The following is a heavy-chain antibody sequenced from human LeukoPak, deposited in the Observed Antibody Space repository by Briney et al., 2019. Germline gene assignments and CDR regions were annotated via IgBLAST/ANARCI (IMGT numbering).Heavy chain of an antibody. Sequence: KTSETLSLTCTVSGGSISSGSYYWSWIRQPAGKGLEWIGRIYTSGSTNYNPSFKSRVTISVDTSKNQFSLKLSSVTAADTAVYYCARERAIVGGYGPDDAFDIWGQGTMVTVSS. J-gene: IGHJ3*02. CDR3: ARERAIVGGYGPDDAFDI. CDR2: IYTSGST. V-gene: IGHV4-61*02. CDR1: GGSISSGSYY. D-gene: IGHD5-12*01.